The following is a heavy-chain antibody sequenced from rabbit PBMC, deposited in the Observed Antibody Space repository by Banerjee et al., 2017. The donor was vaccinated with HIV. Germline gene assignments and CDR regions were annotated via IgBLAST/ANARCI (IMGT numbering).Heavy chain of an antibody. CDR3: ARRDAGYGYGALDP. J-gene: IGHJ2*01. Sequence: QEQLEESGGGLVKPEGSLTLTCKASGFSFSNKYVMCWVRQAPGKGLEWIACINTSSGNAVYANWANGRFTISRSTSLNTVDLKMTSLTVADTATYFCARRDAGYGYGALDPWGPGTLVTVS. CDR2: INTSSGNA. V-gene: IGHV1S43*01. CDR1: GFSFSNKYV. D-gene: IGHD6-1*01.